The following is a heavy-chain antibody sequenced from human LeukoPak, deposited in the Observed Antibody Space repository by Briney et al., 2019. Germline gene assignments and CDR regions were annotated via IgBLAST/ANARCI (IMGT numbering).Heavy chain of an antibody. CDR3: ARNTGYSSSWYYYYGMDV. CDR1: GYTFTGYY. D-gene: IGHD6-13*01. CDR2: MNPNSGNT. J-gene: IGHJ6*02. V-gene: IGHV1-8*02. Sequence: GASVKVSCKASGYTFTGYYMHWVRQATGQGLEWMGWMNPNSGNTGYAQKFQGRVTMTRNTSISTAYMELSSLRSEDTAVYYCARNTGYSSSWYYYYGMDVWAKGPRSPSP.